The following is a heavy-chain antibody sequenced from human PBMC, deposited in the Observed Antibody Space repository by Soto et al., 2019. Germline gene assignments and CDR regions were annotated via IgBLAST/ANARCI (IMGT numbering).Heavy chain of an antibody. CDR1: GFTFRSYA. J-gene: IGHJ6*04. CDR2: ISGSGERA. CDR3: ARDRRYCIGGSCLSGMDV. D-gene: IGHD2-15*01. Sequence: GWSLRLSCGASGFTFRSYAMSWVRQTPGKGLEWVAGISGSGERAYYADSVKGRFNISRDNSKNTVDLQLSSLRVEDTAVYYCARDRRYCIGGSCLSGMDVCGKGTTLTVSS. V-gene: IGHV3-23*01.